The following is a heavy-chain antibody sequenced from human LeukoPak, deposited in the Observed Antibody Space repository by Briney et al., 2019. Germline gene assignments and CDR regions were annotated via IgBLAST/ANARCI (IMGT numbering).Heavy chain of an antibody. CDR2: IYYSGST. CDR3: ARWDDSAWAFGN. Sequence: SETLSLTCTVSGGSISSSSYYWGWIRQPPGKGLEWIGSIYYSGSTYYNPSLKSRVTISVDTSKNQFSLKLTSVTAADTAVYYCARWDDSAWAFGNWGPGTLVTVSS. V-gene: IGHV4-39*07. J-gene: IGHJ4*02. D-gene: IGHD6-19*01. CDR1: GGSISSSSYY.